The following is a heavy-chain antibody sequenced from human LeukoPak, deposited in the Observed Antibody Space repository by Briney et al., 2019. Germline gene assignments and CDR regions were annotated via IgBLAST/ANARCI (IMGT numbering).Heavy chain of an antibody. V-gene: IGHV1-69*06. D-gene: IGHD3-22*01. CDR2: IIPIFGTA. CDR1: GGTFSSYA. Sequence: SVKVSCKASGGTFSSYAISWVRQAPGQGLEWMGGIIPIFGTANYAQKFQGRVTITADKSTSTAYMELSSLRSEDTAVYYCARDPEMYYYDSRGYPGAFDIWGQGTMVTVSS. J-gene: IGHJ3*02. CDR3: ARDPEMYYYDSRGYPGAFDI.